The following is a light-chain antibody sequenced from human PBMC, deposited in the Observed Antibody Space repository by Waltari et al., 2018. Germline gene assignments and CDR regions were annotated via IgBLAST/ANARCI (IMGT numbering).Light chain of an antibody. CDR1: SSNIGSNT. Sequence: QSVLTQPPSASGTPGQRVTISCSGSSSNIGSNTVNWYQHPPGTAPKLLIDRDNQRPSGVPDRFSGSKAGTSASLAISGLQSEHEATYYCATWDDSLNGPLFGGGTMLTVL. V-gene: IGLV1-44*01. CDR3: ATWDDSLNGPL. CDR2: RDN. J-gene: IGLJ2*01.